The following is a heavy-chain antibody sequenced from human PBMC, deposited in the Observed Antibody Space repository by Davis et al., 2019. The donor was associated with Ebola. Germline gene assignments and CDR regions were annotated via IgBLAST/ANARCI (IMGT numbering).Heavy chain of an antibody. V-gene: IGHV1-8*03. D-gene: IGHD3-3*01. CDR3: ARMYYDFYYYYYYGMDV. CDR2: MNPHSGNT. CDR1: GYTFTSYD. Sequence: ASVKVSCKASGYTFTSYDINWVRQATGQGLEWMGWMNPHSGNTGYAQKFQGRVTITRNTSISTAYMELSSLRSEDTAVYYCARMYYDFYYYYYYGMDVWGQGTTVTVSS. J-gene: IGHJ6*02.